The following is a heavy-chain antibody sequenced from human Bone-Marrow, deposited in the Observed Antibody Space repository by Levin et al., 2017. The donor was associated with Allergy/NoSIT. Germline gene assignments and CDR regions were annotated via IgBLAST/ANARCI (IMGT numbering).Heavy chain of an antibody. CDR2: IFHSGFA. J-gene: IGHJ3*02. Sequence: SETLSLTCAVSGASISSSNWWNWVRQTPGGGLEWIGEIFHSGFANYNPSLKSRILISVDKSKNHFSLNLKSVTAADTALYYCTRRNSSWATFTFDIWGHGTMVTVS. D-gene: IGHD1/OR15-1a*01. V-gene: IGHV4-4*02. CDR1: GASISSSNW. CDR3: TRRNSSWATFTFDI.